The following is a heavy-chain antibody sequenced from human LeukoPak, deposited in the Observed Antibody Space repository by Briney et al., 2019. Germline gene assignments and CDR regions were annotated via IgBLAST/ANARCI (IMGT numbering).Heavy chain of an antibody. CDR2: IYYSGST. D-gene: IGHD2-2*01. CDR3: ARTVVLPAATTEFDY. Sequence: SETLSLTCTVSGGSISSYYWSWIRQPPGKGLEWIGYIYYSGSTNYNPSLKSRVTISVDTSKNQFSLKLSSVTAAGTAVYYCARTVVLPAATTEFDYWGQGTLVTVSS. CDR1: GGSISSYY. J-gene: IGHJ4*02. V-gene: IGHV4-59*01.